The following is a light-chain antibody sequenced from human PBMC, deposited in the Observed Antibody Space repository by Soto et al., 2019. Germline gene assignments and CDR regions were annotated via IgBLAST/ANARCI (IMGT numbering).Light chain of an antibody. CDR2: DVS. CDR3: SSYEGSNTWV. CDR1: SSDVGGYDF. V-gene: IGLV2-8*01. J-gene: IGLJ3*02. Sequence: QSALTQPPSASGSPGQSVTISCTGTSSDVGGYDFVSWYQHHPGKAPKLIIFDVSKRPSGVPDRFSGSKSGNTASLTVSGLQAEDEADYYCSSYEGSNTWVFGGGTKVTVL.